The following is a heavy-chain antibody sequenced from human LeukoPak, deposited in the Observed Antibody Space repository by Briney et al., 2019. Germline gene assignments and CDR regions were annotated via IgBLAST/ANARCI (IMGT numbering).Heavy chain of an antibody. V-gene: IGHV3-7*03. J-gene: IGHJ4*02. CDR3: AETPLWFGELLLDY. D-gene: IGHD3-10*01. CDR1: GFTFSSYW. CDR2: IKQDGSEK. Sequence: GGSLRLSCAASGFTFSSYWMSWVRQAPGKGLEWVANIKQDGSEKYYVDSVKGRFTISRDNAKNSLYLQMNSLRAEDTAVYYCAETPLWFGELLLDYWGQGTLVTVSS.